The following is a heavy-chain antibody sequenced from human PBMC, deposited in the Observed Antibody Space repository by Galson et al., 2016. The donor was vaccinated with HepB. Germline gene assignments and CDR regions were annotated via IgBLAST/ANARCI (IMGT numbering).Heavy chain of an antibody. D-gene: IGHD1-26*01. CDR1: GDSVSSNSAT. CDR3: ARGLEKWGYYYYGMAV. J-gene: IGHJ6*02. V-gene: IGHV6-1*01. CDR2: TYYRSKWYN. Sequence: CAISGDSVSSNSATWNWIRQSPSRGLEWLGRTYYRSKWYNDYAVSVKSRITINPETSENQFSLQLNSVTPEDTAVYFCARGLEKWGYYYYGMAVWGQGTTVTVSS.